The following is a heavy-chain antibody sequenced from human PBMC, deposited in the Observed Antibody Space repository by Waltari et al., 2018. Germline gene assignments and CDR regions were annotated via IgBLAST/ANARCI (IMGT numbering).Heavy chain of an antibody. CDR2: IWYDGSNK. D-gene: IGHD3-22*01. Sequence: QVQLVESGGGVVQPGRSLRLSCAASGFTFSSYGMHWVRQSPGKGLEWVAVIWYDGSNKYYADSVKGRFTISRDNSKNTLYLQMNSLRAEDTAVYYCARDEPIYDSSGYPDYWGQGTLVTVSS. CDR3: ARDEPIYDSSGYPDY. V-gene: IGHV3-33*01. J-gene: IGHJ4*02. CDR1: GFTFSSYG.